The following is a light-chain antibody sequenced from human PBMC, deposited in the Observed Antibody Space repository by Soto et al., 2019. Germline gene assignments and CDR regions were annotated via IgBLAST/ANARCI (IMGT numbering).Light chain of an antibody. CDR1: QSVSSSH. CDR3: QQYGSSPIT. V-gene: IGKV3-20*01. Sequence: EVELTQSPGTLSLSPGERATLSCRASQSVSSSHLAWYQQKRGQAPRLLIDGASRRATAIPDRFSGSGSGTDFTLTISRLEPEDFAVFYCQQYGSSPITFGQGTRLEIK. CDR2: GAS. J-gene: IGKJ5*01.